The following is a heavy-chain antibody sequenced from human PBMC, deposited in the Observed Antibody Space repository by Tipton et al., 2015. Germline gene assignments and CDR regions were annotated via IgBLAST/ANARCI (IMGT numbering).Heavy chain of an antibody. Sequence: SLRLSCAASGFTFNDYNMNWVRQAPGKGLEWVSSISSSSIYIYYKDSVKGRFTISRDTAKNSLHLQMNSLRAEDTAVYYCARGYTDFDYWAREPWSPSPQ. V-gene: IGHV3-21*01. CDR2: ISSSSIYI. D-gene: IGHD5-24*01. J-gene: IGHJ4*02. CDR3: ARGYTDFDY. CDR1: GFTFNDYN.